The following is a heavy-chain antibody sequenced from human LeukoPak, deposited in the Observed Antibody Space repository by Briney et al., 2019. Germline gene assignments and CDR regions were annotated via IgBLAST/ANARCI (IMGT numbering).Heavy chain of an antibody. CDR3: ARDGRFGELSDY. CDR2: ISAYNGNT. Sequence: ASVKVSCKASGYTFISYGISWVRQAPGQGLEWMGWISAYNGNTNYAQKPQGRVTMTTDTSTSTAYMELRSLRSDDTAVYHCARDGRFGELSDYWGQGTLVTVSS. CDR1: GYTFISYG. D-gene: IGHD3-10*01. V-gene: IGHV1-18*01. J-gene: IGHJ4*02.